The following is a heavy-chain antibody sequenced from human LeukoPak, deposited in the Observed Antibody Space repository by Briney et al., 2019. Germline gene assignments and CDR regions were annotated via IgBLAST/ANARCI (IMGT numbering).Heavy chain of an antibody. CDR3: ARHPTLTSGGNFDY. D-gene: IGHD1-14*01. CDR1: GGSISRGSYY. CDR2: LYNAETT. Sequence: SEALCVTSSVSGGSISRGSYYWGWIRQPPGKGLEWMGCLYNAETTYYNPSLHSRVTISVDTSKNQLPLKLSSVTAANTAVYCCARHPTLTSGGNFDYWGQGTLVTVSS. V-gene: IGHV4-39*01. J-gene: IGHJ4*02.